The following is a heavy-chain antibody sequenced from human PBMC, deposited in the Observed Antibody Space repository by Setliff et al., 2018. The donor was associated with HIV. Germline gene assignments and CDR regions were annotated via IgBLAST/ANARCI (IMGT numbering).Heavy chain of an antibody. CDR2: INPSGGST. D-gene: IGHD3-22*01. CDR3: AREPPYYDSSGYYPPGAFDI. CDR1: GYTFTSYY. V-gene: IGHV1-46*01. J-gene: IGHJ3*02. Sequence: ASVKVSCKSSGYTFTSYYMHWVRQAPVQGLEWMGIINPSGGSTSYAQKFQGKVTMTRDTSTSTVYMALSSLRSEDTAVYYCAREPPYYDSSGYYPPGAFDIWGQGTMVTVSS.